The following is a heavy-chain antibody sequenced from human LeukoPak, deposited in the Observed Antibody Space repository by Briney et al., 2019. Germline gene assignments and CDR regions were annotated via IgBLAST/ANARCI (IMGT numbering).Heavy chain of an antibody. Sequence: PGGSLRLSCAASGFTFSSYAMHWVRQAPGKGLEWVAVISYDGSNKYYADSVKGRFTISRDNSKNTLYLQMNSLRAEDTAVYYCATLPSKADYWGQGTLVTVSS. D-gene: IGHD1-26*01. CDR3: ATLPSKADY. CDR2: ISYDGSNK. J-gene: IGHJ4*02. CDR1: GFTFSSYA. V-gene: IGHV3-30*04.